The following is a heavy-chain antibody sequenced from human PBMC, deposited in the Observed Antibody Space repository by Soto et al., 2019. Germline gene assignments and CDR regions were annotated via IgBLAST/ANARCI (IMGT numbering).Heavy chain of an antibody. CDR3: ARGVTSYGDQEYFDL. V-gene: IGHV1-69*12. D-gene: IGHD4-17*01. Sequence: QVQLVQSGAEVKKPGSSVKVSCKTSGGTFNTYAISWVRQAPGQGLEWMGGIIPIFDTASYAQKFQGRVTVTADESTSTAYVELSSLRSEDTAVYYCARGVTSYGDQEYFDLWGRGTLVIVSS. J-gene: IGHJ2*01. CDR2: IIPIFDTA. CDR1: GGTFNTYA.